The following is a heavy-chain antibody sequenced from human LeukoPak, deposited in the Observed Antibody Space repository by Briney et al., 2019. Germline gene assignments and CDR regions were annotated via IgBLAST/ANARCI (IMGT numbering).Heavy chain of an antibody. D-gene: IGHD6-19*01. CDR3: AKDINVVAGTALFDY. Sequence: SGGSLRLSCAAFGFTFSGYAMSWVRQAPGKGLEWVSAISGSGGSTYYADSVKGRFTISRDNSKNTLYLQMNSLRAEDTAVYYCAKDINVVAGTALFDYWGQGTLVTVSS. V-gene: IGHV3-23*01. J-gene: IGHJ4*02. CDR2: ISGSGGST. CDR1: GFTFSGYA.